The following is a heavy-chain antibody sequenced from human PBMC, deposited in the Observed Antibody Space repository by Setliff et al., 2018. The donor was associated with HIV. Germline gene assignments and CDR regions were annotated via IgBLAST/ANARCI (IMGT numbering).Heavy chain of an antibody. Sequence: SVKVSCKASGGSFSRNAISCVRQAPGHGLEWMGGIIPMFGTADYAQKFQGSVTIIADESTSTAYMELRSLRYDDTAVYYCARGDVRLRWSSGEFDIWGQGTMVTVSS. D-gene: IGHD4-17*01. J-gene: IGHJ3*02. V-gene: IGHV1-69*13. CDR2: IIPMFGTA. CDR3: ARGDVRLRWSSGEFDI. CDR1: GGSFSRNA.